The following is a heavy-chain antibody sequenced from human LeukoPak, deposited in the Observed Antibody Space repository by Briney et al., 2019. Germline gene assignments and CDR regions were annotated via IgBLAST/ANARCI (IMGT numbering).Heavy chain of an antibody. CDR1: GGSISSYY. V-gene: IGHV4-59*12. J-gene: IGHJ3*02. Sequence: SETLSLTCTVSGGSISSYYWSWIRQPPGKGLEWIGYIYYSGSTNYNPSLKSRVTISVDTSKNQFSLKLSSVTAADTAVYYCAREFVVVSAFDIWGQGTMVTVSS. CDR3: AREFVVVSAFDI. D-gene: IGHD2-21*01. CDR2: IYYSGST.